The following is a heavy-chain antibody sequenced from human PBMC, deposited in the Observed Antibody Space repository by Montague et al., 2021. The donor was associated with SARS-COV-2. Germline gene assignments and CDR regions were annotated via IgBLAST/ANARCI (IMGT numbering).Heavy chain of an antibody. D-gene: IGHD4-17*01. J-gene: IGHJ6*02. CDR2: SGST. V-gene: IGHV4-4*07. Sequence: SGSTNYNPSLKSRVTMSVDTSKNQFSLKVSSVTAADTAVYYCARDYGDYSYYYGLDVWGQGST. CDR3: ARDYGDYSYYYGLDV.